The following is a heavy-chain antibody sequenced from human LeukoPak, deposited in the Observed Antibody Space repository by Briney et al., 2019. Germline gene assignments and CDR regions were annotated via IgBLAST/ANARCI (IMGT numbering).Heavy chain of an antibody. Sequence: GGSLRLSCAASGFTFSRYAMTWVRQAPGKGLKWVSTISDTGGDTYYADSVKGRFTIFRDNSMNTLYLLMNSLGADDTAVYYCAKDRPPDYASRQGFSDYWFDPWGQGALVTVSS. CDR1: GFTFSRYA. CDR2: ISDTGGDT. CDR3: AKDRPPDYASRQGFSDYWFDP. V-gene: IGHV3-23*01. D-gene: IGHD3-22*01. J-gene: IGHJ5*02.